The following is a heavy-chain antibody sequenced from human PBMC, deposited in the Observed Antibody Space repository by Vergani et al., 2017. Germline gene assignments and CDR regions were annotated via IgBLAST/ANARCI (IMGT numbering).Heavy chain of an antibody. CDR1: GFSFSSHA. V-gene: IGHV3-30*18. CDR2: ISNDGSKK. CDR3: AKAGSVTSGSLQYNFYMDV. Sequence: QVQLAESGEGRVQPGRSLRLSCAASGFSFSSHAIHWVRQAPGKGLEWVAVISNDGSKKYYADSVKGRITISRDKSKNTLDLQMNSLRTQDTAVYYCAKAGSVTSGSLQYNFYMDVWGKGTTVTV. D-gene: IGHD3-10*01. J-gene: IGHJ6*03.